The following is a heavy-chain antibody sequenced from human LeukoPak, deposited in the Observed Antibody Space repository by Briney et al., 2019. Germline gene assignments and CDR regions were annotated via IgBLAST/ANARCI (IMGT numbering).Heavy chain of an antibody. CDR3: ARDRGSYYRLGAFDI. CDR2: ISSSSSTI. CDR1: GFTFSSYS. D-gene: IGHD1-26*01. J-gene: IGHJ3*02. Sequence: GGSLRPSCAASGFTFSSYSMNWVRQAPGKGLEWVSYISSSSSTIYYADSVKGRFTISRDNAKNSLYLQMNSLRDEDTAVYYCARDRGSYYRLGAFDIWGQGTMVTVSS. V-gene: IGHV3-48*02.